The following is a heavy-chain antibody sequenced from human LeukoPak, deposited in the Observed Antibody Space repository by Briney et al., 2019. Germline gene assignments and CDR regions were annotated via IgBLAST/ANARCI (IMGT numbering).Heavy chain of an antibody. Sequence: GGSLRLSCAASGFTFSNYGMDWVRQAPGKGLEWVSGIGGRGDRTYFADSVKGRFAISRGNSKNTMYLQMSSLRAEDTAIYYCARDQDWGSFDIWGQGTMVTVSS. V-gene: IGHV3-23*01. CDR3: ARDQDWGSFDI. CDR1: GFTFSNYG. CDR2: IGGRGDRT. J-gene: IGHJ3*02. D-gene: IGHD7-27*01.